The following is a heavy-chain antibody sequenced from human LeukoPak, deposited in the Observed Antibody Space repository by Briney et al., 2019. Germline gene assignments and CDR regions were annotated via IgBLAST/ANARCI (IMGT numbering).Heavy chain of an antibody. CDR1: GFTFSNFQ. D-gene: IGHD1-26*01. CDR2: ISGSSSYI. Sequence: PGGSLRLSCAASGFTFSNFQMHWVRQAPGKGLEWVSSISGSSSYIYYVDSVQGRFTISRDNAKNSLYLQLDSLRAEDTAVYYCAKVPSGSYYLPLDYWGQGTLVTVSS. CDR3: AKVPSGSYYLPLDY. V-gene: IGHV3-21*04. J-gene: IGHJ4*02.